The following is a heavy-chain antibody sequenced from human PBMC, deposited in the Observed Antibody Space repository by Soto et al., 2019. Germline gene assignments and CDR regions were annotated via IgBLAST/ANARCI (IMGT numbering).Heavy chain of an antibody. J-gene: IGHJ6*04. CDR1: GFTFSSYA. CDR3: AKVPGGHFWSGYGDV. D-gene: IGHD3-3*02. V-gene: IGHV3-23*01. Sequence: GGSLRLSCAASGFTFSSYAMSWVRQAPGKGLEWVSAISGSGGSTYYADSVKGRLTISRDNSKNTLYLQMNSLRAEDTAVYYCAKVPGGHFWSGYGDVWGKGTTVTVSS. CDR2: ISGSGGST.